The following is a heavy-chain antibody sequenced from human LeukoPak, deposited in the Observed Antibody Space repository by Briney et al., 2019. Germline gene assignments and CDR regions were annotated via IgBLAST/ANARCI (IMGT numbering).Heavy chain of an antibody. D-gene: IGHD1-14*01. CDR3: ARHQWNQARGAFDI. CDR1: GGSISSYY. J-gene: IGHJ3*02. Sequence: SETLSLTCTVSGGSISSYYWGWIRQPPGKGLEWIGTIYYSGSTHYNPSLKSRVTISVDTSKNQFSLKLSSVTAADTAVYSCARHQWNQARGAFDIWGQGTKVTVSS. CDR2: IYYSGST. V-gene: IGHV4-39*01.